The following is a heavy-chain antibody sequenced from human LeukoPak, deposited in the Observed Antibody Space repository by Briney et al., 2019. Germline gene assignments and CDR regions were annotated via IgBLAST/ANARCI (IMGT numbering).Heavy chain of an antibody. CDR1: GYTFTSCG. Sequence: ASVKVSCNASGYTFTSCGISWVRQAPGQGLEWMGWISVYNGNTNYAQKLQSRVTITTDTSTNTAYMQLRSLRSDDTAVYYCAMVLRFLDWFDPWGQGTLVTVSS. CDR2: ISVYNGNT. D-gene: IGHD3-3*01. CDR3: AMVLRFLDWFDP. J-gene: IGHJ5*02. V-gene: IGHV1-18*01.